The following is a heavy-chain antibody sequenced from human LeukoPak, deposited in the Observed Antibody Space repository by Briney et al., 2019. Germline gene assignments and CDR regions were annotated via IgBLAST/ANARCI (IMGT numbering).Heavy chain of an antibody. Sequence: SETLSLTCTVSGGSIRSDVHYWDWIRQPPGKGLEWIGCILYTGSSWVKPSLNSRASISVDTSNNQFSLRLRSVHATDTALYHCARRASGSGGTQAGMDVWGQGTTVTVSS. CDR2: ILYTGSS. V-gene: IGHV4-39*01. J-gene: IGHJ6*02. CDR3: ARRASGSGGTQAGMDV. D-gene: IGHD2-15*01. CDR1: GGSIRSDVHY.